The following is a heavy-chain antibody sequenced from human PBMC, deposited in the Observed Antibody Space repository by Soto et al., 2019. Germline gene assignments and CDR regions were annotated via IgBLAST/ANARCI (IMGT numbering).Heavy chain of an antibody. Sequence: QLQLQESGPGLVKPSETLSLTCTVSNGSISSAIYYWGWIRQPPGKGLEWIGRIYHSGSTYYNPSLRGGVTLSVETSKTHFSLKLRSVTAADTAVYFCAGRSSLASVQVYFGEISNYNWFDPWGQGTLVTVSS. V-gene: IGHV4-39*01. CDR3: AGRSSLASVQVYFGEISNYNWFDP. CDR2: IYHSGST. D-gene: IGHD3-10*01. J-gene: IGHJ5*02. CDR1: NGSISSAIYY.